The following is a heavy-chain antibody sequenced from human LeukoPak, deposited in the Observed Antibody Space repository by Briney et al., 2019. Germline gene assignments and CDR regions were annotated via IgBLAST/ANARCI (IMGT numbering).Heavy chain of an antibody. V-gene: IGHV3-7*01. Sequence: GRSLRLSCAASGFTFSTYWMSWVSQAPGKGLEWVANIKEVGSEKYYVDSVKGRFTISRDNAKNSLYLQMNTLRAADTAVYFCARLVVVVTANWFDPWGQGTLVAVSS. CDR2: IKEVGSEK. CDR3: ARLVVVVTANWFDP. D-gene: IGHD2-21*02. J-gene: IGHJ5*02. CDR1: GFTFSTYW.